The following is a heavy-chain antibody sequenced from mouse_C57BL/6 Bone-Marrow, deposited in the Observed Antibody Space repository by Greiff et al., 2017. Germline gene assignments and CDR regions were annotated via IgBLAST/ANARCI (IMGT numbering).Heavy chain of an antibody. D-gene: IGHD2-4*01. V-gene: IGHV5-6*01. CDR1: GFTFSSYG. Sequence: GGDLVKPGGSLKLSCAASGFTFSSYGMSWVRQTPDKRLEWVATISSGGSYTYYPDSVKGRFTISRDNAKNTLYLQMSSLKSEDTAMYYCARPIYYDYDGYYFDYWGQGTTLTVSS. CDR3: ARPIYYDYDGYYFDY. J-gene: IGHJ2*01. CDR2: ISSGGSYT.